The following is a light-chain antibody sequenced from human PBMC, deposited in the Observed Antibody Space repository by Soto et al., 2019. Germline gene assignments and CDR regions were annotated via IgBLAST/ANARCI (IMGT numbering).Light chain of an antibody. V-gene: IGKV3-20*01. CDR2: GAS. J-gene: IGKJ2*01. Sequence: EIVLTQSPATLSVSPGERATLSCRASQSLSSNLAWYQQKPGQAPRLLIYGASRRAAGIPDRFSGSGSGTDFTLTISRLEPEDFAVYYCQQYGGSTYTFGQGTKVDIK. CDR1: QSLSSN. CDR3: QQYGGSTYT.